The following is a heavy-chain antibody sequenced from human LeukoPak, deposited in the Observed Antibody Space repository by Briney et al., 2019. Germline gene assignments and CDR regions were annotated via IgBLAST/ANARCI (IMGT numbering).Heavy chain of an antibody. Sequence: AGGSLRLSCAASGLTFSGYDMHWVRQVPGKGPEWVAVMSYGGQNERYADSVKGRFTISRDNSKNTVYLQMNSLRAEDTAIYYCAKDPLDYWGQGTLVTVSS. CDR1: GLTFSGYD. CDR3: AKDPLDY. J-gene: IGHJ4*02. CDR2: MSYGGQNE. V-gene: IGHV3-30*18.